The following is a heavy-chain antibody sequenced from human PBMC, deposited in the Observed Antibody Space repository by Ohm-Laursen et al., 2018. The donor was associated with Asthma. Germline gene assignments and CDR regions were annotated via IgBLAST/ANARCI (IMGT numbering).Heavy chain of an antibody. J-gene: IGHJ4*02. CDR1: GGSISSTSYY. CDR2: VYYSGSA. CDR3: ARALDYGDSAFDY. V-gene: IGHV4-39*07. D-gene: IGHD4-17*01. Sequence: SDTLSLTCTVSGGSISSTSYYWGWIRQPPGKGLEWVGSVYYSGSAYYNPSLKSRLTFSVDTSKNQFSLRLSSVTAADTAVYYCARALDYGDSAFDYWGQGTLVTVSS.